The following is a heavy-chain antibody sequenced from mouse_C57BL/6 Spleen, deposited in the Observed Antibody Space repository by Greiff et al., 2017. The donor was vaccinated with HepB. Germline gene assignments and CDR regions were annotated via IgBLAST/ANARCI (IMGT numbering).Heavy chain of an antibody. V-gene: IGHV1-81*01. J-gene: IGHJ4*01. CDR1: GYTFTSYG. D-gene: IGHD4-1*01. CDR3: ARRRTGLYAMDY. CDR2: IYPRSGNT. Sequence: VQLQESGAELARPGASVKLSCKASGYTFTSYGISWVKQRPGQGLAWIGEIYPRSGNTYYNEKFKGKATLTADKSSSTAYMDLRSLTSEDSAVYFCARRRTGLYAMDYWGQGTAVTVSS.